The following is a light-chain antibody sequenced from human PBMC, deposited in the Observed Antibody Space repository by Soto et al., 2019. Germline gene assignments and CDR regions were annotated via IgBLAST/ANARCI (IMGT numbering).Light chain of an antibody. Sequence: EIVLTQSPGTLSLSPGERATLSCRASQSVSSSYLAGYQQKPGQAPRLLIYGASSRATGIPDRFSGSGSGTDFTLTISRLEPEDFAVYYCQQYGSSPWVFGQGTKVELK. CDR3: QQYGSSPWV. CDR2: GAS. CDR1: QSVSSSY. J-gene: IGKJ1*01. V-gene: IGKV3-20*01.